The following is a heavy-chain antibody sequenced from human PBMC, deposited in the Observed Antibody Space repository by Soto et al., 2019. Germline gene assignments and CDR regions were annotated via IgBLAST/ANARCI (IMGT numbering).Heavy chain of an antibody. CDR2: IVVGSGNT. CDR1: GFTFTSSA. V-gene: IGHV1-58*02. CDR3: ATRLYSSSYYYYGMDV. Sequence: ASVKVSCKASGFTFTSSAMQWGRQARGQRLEWIGWIVVGSGNTNYAQKFQERVTITRDMSTGTAYMELSSLRSEDTAVYYCATRLYSSSYYYYGMDVWGQGTTVTVSS. D-gene: IGHD6-6*01. J-gene: IGHJ6*02.